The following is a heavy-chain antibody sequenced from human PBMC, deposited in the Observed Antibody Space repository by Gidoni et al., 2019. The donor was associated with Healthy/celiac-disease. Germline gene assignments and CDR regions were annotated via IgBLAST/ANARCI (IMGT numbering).Heavy chain of an antibody. D-gene: IGHD3-22*01. CDR2: IYYSGST. J-gene: IGHJ4*02. CDR3: ARSFSSGYFFDY. V-gene: IGHV4-59*01. Sequence: QVQLQESGPGLVKPSETLSLTCTVPGGSISSSYWGWIRQPPGKGLEWIGYIYYSGSTNYNPSLKSRVTISVDTSKNQFSLKLSSVTAADTAVYYCARSFSSGYFFDYWGQGTLVTVSS. CDR1: GGSISSSY.